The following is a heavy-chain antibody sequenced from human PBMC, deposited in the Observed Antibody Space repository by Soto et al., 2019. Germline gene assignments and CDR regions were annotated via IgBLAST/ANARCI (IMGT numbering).Heavy chain of an antibody. CDR1: GGSTHSYY. CDR3: ARGHGHGGSSFDF. Sequence: QVQLQESGPGLVKPSETLSLTCTVSGGSTHSYYWAWIRQPPGKGLEWMGYVYYNGDTNYNPTLKSRVTISVDASKNQFSLKLTSVTPADTAGYYWARGHGHGGSSFDFWGQGTLVTVSS. D-gene: IGHD2-15*01. V-gene: IGHV4-59*01. J-gene: IGHJ4*02. CDR2: VYYNGDT.